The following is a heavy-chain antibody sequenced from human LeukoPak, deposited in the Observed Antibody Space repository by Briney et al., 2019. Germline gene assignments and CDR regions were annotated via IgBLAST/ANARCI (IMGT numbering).Heavy chain of an antibody. CDR3: ARHAPRWLQSKLGFDP. Sequence: NRGESLKISCKGSGYSFTSYWVGWVRQMPGKGLEWMGIIYPGDSDTRYSPSFQGQVTISADKSISTAYLQWSSLKASDTAMYYCARHAPRWLQSKLGFDPWGREPWSPSPQ. V-gene: IGHV5-51*01. D-gene: IGHD5-24*01. J-gene: IGHJ5*02. CDR1: GYSFTSYW. CDR2: IYPGDSDT.